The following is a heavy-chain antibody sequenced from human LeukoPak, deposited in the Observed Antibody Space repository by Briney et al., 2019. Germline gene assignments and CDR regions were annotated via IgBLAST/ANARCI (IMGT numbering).Heavy chain of an antibody. CDR3: ARDLLGLPHKYFDS. Sequence: PGGSLRLSCTASGFTFSTYNMGWVRQAPGKGLEWVAYVWYDGSKTSYANSVKGRFTISRDTSTSTLYLQMNSLSPEDTAVYYCARDLLGLPHKYFDSWGQGTLVTVSS. CDR1: GFTFSTYN. D-gene: IGHD2-15*01. V-gene: IGHV3-30*02. J-gene: IGHJ4*02. CDR2: VWYDGSKT.